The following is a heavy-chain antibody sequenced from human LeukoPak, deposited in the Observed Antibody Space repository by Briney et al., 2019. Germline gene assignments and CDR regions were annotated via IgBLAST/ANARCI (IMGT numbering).Heavy chain of an antibody. V-gene: IGHV4-4*07. D-gene: IGHD7-27*01. CDR2: IYTSGST. Sequence: SETLSLTCTVSGGSISSYYWSWIRQPAGKGLEWIGRIYTSGSTNYNPSLKSRATMSVDTSKNQFSLKLSSVTAADTAVYYCAREHSNWGYFDYWGQGTLVTVSS. J-gene: IGHJ4*02. CDR3: AREHSNWGYFDY. CDR1: GGSISSYY.